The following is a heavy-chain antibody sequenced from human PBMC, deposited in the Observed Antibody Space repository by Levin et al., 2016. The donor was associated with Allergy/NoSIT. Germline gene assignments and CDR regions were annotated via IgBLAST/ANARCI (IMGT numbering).Heavy chain of an antibody. J-gene: IGHJ4*02. CDR3: ARGELLWFGDIDY. CDR1: GYIFTDYY. V-gene: IGHV1-2*02. CDR2: VNTQRHET. Sequence: ASVKVSCKASGYIFTDYYIHWVRQAPGQGLEWMGMVNTQRHETNYGQRFQGRVTMTRDTSISTAYMELNRLTSDDTAVYFCARGELLWFGDIDYWGQGTLVTVSS. D-gene: IGHD3-10*01.